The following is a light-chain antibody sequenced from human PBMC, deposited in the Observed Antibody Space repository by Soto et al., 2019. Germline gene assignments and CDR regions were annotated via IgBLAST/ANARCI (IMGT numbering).Light chain of an antibody. CDR1: SGHSNYA. CDR3: QTWGTGIVV. Sequence: QSVLTQSPSASASLGASVKVTCTLSSGHSNYAIAWHQQQPEKGPRNLMKLNSDGSHSKGDGIPDRFSGSSSGAERYLTISSIQSEDAADYFCQTWGTGIVVFGGGPKLTV. V-gene: IGLV4-69*01. CDR2: LNSDGSH. J-gene: IGLJ2*01.